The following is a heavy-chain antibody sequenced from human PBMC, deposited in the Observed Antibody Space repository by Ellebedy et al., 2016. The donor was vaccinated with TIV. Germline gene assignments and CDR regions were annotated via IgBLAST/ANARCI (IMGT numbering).Heavy chain of an antibody. CDR2: IRQDGSDN. V-gene: IGHV3-7*03. CDR3: ARGHCSGSSCLYYYYGMDV. Sequence: GESLKISCAASGFTFSRYWMNWVRQAPGKGLEWGANIRQDGSDNDYVDSVKGRFTISRDNAKNSLYLQMTSLRAEDTAVYYCARGHCSGSSCLYYYYGMDVWGQGTTVTVAS. J-gene: IGHJ6*02. D-gene: IGHD2-15*01. CDR1: GFTFSRYW.